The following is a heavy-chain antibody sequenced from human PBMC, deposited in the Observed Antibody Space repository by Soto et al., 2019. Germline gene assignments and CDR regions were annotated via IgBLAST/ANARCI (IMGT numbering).Heavy chain of an antibody. Sequence: EVQLVESGGGLVQPGGSLRLSCAAAGFTFSSFAMHWVRQAPGKGLKYVAAISNNGGNTYYANSVKGRFTISRDDSQNMVYLQMGSLRTEDMAVYYCARAATFNAYDVWSQGTMVTVSS. J-gene: IGHJ3*01. V-gene: IGHV3-64*01. CDR1: GFTFSSFA. D-gene: IGHD6-13*01. CDR3: ARAATFNAYDV. CDR2: ISNNGGNT.